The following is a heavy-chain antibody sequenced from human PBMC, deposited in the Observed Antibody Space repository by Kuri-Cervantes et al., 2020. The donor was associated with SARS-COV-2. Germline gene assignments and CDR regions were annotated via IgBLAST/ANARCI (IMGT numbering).Heavy chain of an antibody. CDR3: AKGIAVAGTGKGSDY. CDR1: GFTFSSYA. Sequence: GESLKISCAASGFTFSSYAMGWVRQAPGKGLEWVSAISGSGASTYYADSVKGRFTISRDNSKNTLYLQMNSLRADDTAVYFCAKGIAVAGTGKGSDYWGQGTLVTVSS. CDR2: ISGSGAST. D-gene: IGHD6-19*01. J-gene: IGHJ4*02. V-gene: IGHV3-23*01.